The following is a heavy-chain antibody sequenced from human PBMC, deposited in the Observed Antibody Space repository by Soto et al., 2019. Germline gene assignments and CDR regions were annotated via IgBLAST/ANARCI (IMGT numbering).Heavy chain of an antibody. CDR1: GYTFTSYG. J-gene: IGHJ4*02. CDR3: ARDPESGDILTGYWPGPFDY. Sequence: QVQLVQSGAEVKKPGASVKVSCKASGYTFTSYGISWVRQAPGQGLEWMGWISAYNGNTNYAQKLQGRVTMTTDTSTSTAYMELRSLRSDDTAVYYCARDPESGDILTGYWPGPFDYWGQGTLVTVSS. D-gene: IGHD3-9*01. V-gene: IGHV1-18*01. CDR2: ISAYNGNT.